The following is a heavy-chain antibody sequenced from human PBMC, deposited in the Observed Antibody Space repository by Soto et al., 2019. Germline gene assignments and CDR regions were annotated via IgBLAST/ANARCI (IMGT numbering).Heavy chain of an antibody. CDR2: INHSGST. D-gene: IGHD2-15*01. V-gene: IGHV4-34*01. Sequence: PSETLSLTCAVYGGSFSGYYWSWIRQPPGKGLEWIGEINHSGSTNYNPSLKSRVIISVDTSKNQFSLKLSSVTAADTAVYYCAGGGYCSGGKCSSPGYYYYYGMDVWGQGTTVT. CDR3: AGGGYCSGGKCSSPGYYYYYGMDV. CDR1: GGSFSGYY. J-gene: IGHJ6*02.